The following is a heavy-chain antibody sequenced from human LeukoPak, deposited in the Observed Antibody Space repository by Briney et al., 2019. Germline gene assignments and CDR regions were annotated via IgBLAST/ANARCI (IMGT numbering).Heavy chain of an antibody. Sequence: SETLSLTCAVSGGSISSGGYSWSWIRQPPGKGLEWIGYIYHSGSTYYNPSLKSRVTISVDRSKNQFSLKLSSVTAADTAVYYCATIPYNWNSYGSFDYWGQGTLVTVSS. CDR2: IYHSGST. D-gene: IGHD1-7*01. J-gene: IGHJ4*02. CDR3: ATIPYNWNSYGSFDY. V-gene: IGHV4-30-2*01. CDR1: GGSISSGGYS.